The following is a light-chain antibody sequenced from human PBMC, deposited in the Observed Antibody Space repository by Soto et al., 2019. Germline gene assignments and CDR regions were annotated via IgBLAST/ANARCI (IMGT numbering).Light chain of an antibody. CDR1: SSDVGGYNY. V-gene: IGLV2-14*01. J-gene: IGLJ3*02. CDR2: EVS. CDR3: SSYTSSSTHWV. Sequence: QSVLTQPASVSGSPGQSITISCTGTSSDVGGYNYVSWYQQHPGKAPKIMIYEVSNRPSGVSNRFSGSKSGNTASLTISGLQAEDEADYYCSSYTSSSTHWVFGGGTKLT.